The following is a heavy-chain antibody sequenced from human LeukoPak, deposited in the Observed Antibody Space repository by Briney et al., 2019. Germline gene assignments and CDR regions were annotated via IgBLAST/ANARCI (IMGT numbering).Heavy chain of an antibody. D-gene: IGHD3-22*01. Sequence: GASVKVSCKASGYTFTGYNMHWVRQAPGQGLEWMGWINVHTGVAHYAQKFHGGVTMTRDTSISTAYMELSRLRSDDTAVFYCARTHYDSSAYYSPAGYWGQGTLVTVSS. CDR1: GYTFTGYN. V-gene: IGHV1-2*02. CDR2: INVHTGVA. J-gene: IGHJ4*02. CDR3: ARTHYDSSAYYSPAGY.